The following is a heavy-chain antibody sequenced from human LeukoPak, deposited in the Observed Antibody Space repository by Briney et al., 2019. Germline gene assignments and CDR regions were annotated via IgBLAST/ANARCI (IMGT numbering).Heavy chain of an antibody. CDR3: ASPGKYDNSPIDY. V-gene: IGHV4-38-2*01. J-gene: IGHJ4*02. CDR1: GYSISSGYY. Sequence: SETLSLTCAVSGYSISSGYYWGWIRQPPGKGLEWIGSIYHSGSTYYNPSLKSRVTISADTSKNQFSLKLNSVTAADAAVYYCASPGKYDNSPIDYWGQGTLVTVSS. CDR2: IYHSGST. D-gene: IGHD1-1*01.